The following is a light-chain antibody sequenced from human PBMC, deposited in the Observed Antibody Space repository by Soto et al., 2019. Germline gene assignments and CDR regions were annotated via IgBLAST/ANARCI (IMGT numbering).Light chain of an antibody. Sequence: DIQMTQSPSSLSASVGDRVTITCQASQNINNYLNWYQQKPGRAPKLLIYDASNLEAGVPSRFRGSGSGTDLTFSIRRLERKGIAFHYCQQYEHRLTCGQGTRLEIK. J-gene: IGKJ5*01. CDR3: QQYEHRLT. CDR1: QNINNY. V-gene: IGKV1-33*01. CDR2: DAS.